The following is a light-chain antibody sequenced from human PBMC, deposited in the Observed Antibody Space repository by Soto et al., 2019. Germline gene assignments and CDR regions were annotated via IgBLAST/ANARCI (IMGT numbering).Light chain of an antibody. CDR2: GAS. CDR3: HQYGTSQFT. J-gene: IGKJ3*01. CDR1: QSVSSSY. V-gene: IGKV3-20*01. Sequence: EIVLTQSPGTLSLSPGERATLSCRASQSVSSSYLAWHQQKPGQAPGLLIYGASSRATGIPDRFSGSGSGTDFTLTISRLEPEDFAVYYCHQYGTSQFTFGPGTKVDIK.